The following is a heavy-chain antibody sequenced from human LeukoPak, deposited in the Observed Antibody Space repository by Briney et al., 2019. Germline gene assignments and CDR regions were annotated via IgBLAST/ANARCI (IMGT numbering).Heavy chain of an antibody. D-gene: IGHD2-2*01. Sequence: SETLSLTCTVPGGSISSYYWSWIRQPPGKGLEWIGYIYYSGSTNYNPSLKSRVTISVDTSKNQFSLKLSSVTAADTAVYYCARQSSTSCYDYWGQGTLVTVSS. V-gene: IGHV4-59*08. CDR1: GGSISSYY. CDR3: ARQSSTSCYDY. J-gene: IGHJ4*02. CDR2: IYYSGST.